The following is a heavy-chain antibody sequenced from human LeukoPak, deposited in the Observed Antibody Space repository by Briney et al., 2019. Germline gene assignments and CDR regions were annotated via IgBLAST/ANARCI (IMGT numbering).Heavy chain of an antibody. J-gene: IGHJ4*02. CDR2: ISSISTYT. D-gene: IGHD3-3*01. V-gene: IGHV3-21*01. Sequence: GGSLRLSCAASGFTFSSYAMTWVRQAPGKGPEWISSISSISTYTHYADAVKGRFTISRDNTKNSLYLQMNSLRAEDTAVYFCARTHIPQYDFWTASIWGQGTLVAVSS. CDR1: GFTFSSYA. CDR3: ARTHIPQYDFWTASI.